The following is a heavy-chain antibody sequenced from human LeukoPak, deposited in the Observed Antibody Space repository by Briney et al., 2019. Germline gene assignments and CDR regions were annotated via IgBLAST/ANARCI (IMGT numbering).Heavy chain of an antibody. J-gene: IGHJ4*02. D-gene: IGHD6-13*01. Sequence: GGSLRLSCAASGFTFSGYGMHWVRQAPGKGLEWVAFIRYDGSNKYYADSVKGRFTISRDNSKNTLYLQMNSLRAEDTAVYYCAKGHLAYSSSWYYFDYWGQGTLVTVSS. V-gene: IGHV3-30*02. CDR3: AKGHLAYSSSWYYFDY. CDR2: IRYDGSNK. CDR1: GFTFSGYG.